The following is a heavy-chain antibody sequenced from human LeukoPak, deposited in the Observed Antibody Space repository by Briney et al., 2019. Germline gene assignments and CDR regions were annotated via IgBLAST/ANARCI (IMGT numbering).Heavy chain of an antibody. J-gene: IGHJ4*02. Sequence: GGSLRLSCAASGFTVSSNYMTWVRQAPGKGLEWVSAISGSGGSTYYADSVKGRFTISRDNSKNTLYLQMNSLRAEDTAVYYCAKDNTEDIVVVPAAIELLWFGELAYWGQGTLVTVSS. D-gene: IGHD2-2*01. CDR1: GFTVSSNY. CDR2: ISGSGGST. CDR3: AKDNTEDIVVVPAAIELLWFGELAY. V-gene: IGHV3-23*01.